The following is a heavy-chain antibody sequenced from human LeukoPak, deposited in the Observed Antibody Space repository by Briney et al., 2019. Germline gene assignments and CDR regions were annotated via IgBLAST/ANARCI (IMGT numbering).Heavy chain of an antibody. CDR2: IPDNGRIT. Sequence: GGSLRLSCAASGFTFCRYAMSWVRPAPGEGLERVSIIPDNGRITYYADSVKGRFTISRDNSKNTLYLQINSLRAEDTAVDYCAKVSGSGYGSDYFDYWGQGTLVTVSA. J-gene: IGHJ4*02. D-gene: IGHD3-10*01. CDR1: GFTFCRYA. CDR3: AKVSGSGYGSDYFDY. V-gene: IGHV3-23*01.